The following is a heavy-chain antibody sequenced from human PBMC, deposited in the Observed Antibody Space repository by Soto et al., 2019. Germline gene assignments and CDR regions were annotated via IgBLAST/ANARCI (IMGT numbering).Heavy chain of an antibody. CDR1: GFTFSSYA. Sequence: QVQLVESGGGVVQPGRSLRLSCAASGFTFSSYAMHWVRQAPGKGLEWVAVISYDGSNKYYADSVKGRFTISRDNSKNTLYLQMNSLRAEDTAVYYCARDPPGGVLEWLLFPPNYYYGMAVWGQGTTVTVSS. V-gene: IGHV3-30-3*01. J-gene: IGHJ6*02. CDR3: ARDPPGGVLEWLLFPPNYYYGMAV. CDR2: ISYDGSNK. D-gene: IGHD3-3*01.